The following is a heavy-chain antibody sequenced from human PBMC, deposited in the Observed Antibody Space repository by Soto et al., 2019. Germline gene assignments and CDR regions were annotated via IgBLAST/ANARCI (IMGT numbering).Heavy chain of an antibody. CDR2: ISSSSSYI. J-gene: IGHJ4*02. D-gene: IGHD5-18*01. Sequence: EVPLVESGGGLVKPGGSLRLSCAASGFTFSSYSMNWVRQAPGKGLEWVSSISSSSSYIYYADSVKGRFTISRDNAKNALYLQMNSLRGEDTAVYYCARDQPGYSYGYGLGYWGQGTLVTVSS. V-gene: IGHV3-21*01. CDR1: GFTFSSYS. CDR3: ARDQPGYSYGYGLGY.